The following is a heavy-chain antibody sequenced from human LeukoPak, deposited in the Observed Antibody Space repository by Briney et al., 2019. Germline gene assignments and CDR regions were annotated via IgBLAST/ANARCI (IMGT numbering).Heavy chain of an antibody. CDR3: AKGPKGGTMIVVVITTGRFDP. D-gene: IGHD3-22*01. CDR1: GFTFSSYS. Sequence: GGSLRLSCAASGFTFSSYSMTWVRQAPGKGLEWVSSISSSSSYIYYADSVKGRFTISRDNSKNTLYLQMNSLRAEDTAVYYCAKGPKGGTMIVVVITTGRFDPWGQGTLVTVSS. V-gene: IGHV3-21*04. CDR2: ISSSSSYI. J-gene: IGHJ5*02.